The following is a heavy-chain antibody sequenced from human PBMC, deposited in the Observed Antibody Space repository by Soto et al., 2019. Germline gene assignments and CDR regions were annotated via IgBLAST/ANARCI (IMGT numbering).Heavy chain of an antibody. V-gene: IGHV4-61*01. Sequence: ETLSLTCTVSGGSVSSGSYYWSWIRQPPGKGLEWIGYIYYSGSTNYNPSLKSRVTISVDTSKNQFSLKLSSVTAADTAVYYCARVITMVRGVIRFYDAFDIWGQGTMVTV. D-gene: IGHD3-10*01. CDR1: GGSVSSGSYY. J-gene: IGHJ3*02. CDR2: IYYSGST. CDR3: ARVITMVRGVIRFYDAFDI.